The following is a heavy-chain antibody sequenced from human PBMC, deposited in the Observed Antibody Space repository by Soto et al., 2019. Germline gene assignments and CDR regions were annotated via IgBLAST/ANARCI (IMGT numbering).Heavy chain of an antibody. CDR3: ARPVTTGYFDY. D-gene: IGHD4-17*01. CDR1: S. V-gene: IGHV4-30-2*01. J-gene: IGHJ4*01. Sequence: SWRWIRQPPGKGLEWIGYIYHSGSTYYNPSLKSRVTISVDRSKNQFSLKLSSVTAADSAVYYCARPVTTGYFDYWGYGTLVTV. CDR2: IYHSGST.